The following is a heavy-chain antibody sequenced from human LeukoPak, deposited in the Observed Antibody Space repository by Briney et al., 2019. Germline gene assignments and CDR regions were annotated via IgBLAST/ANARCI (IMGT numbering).Heavy chain of an antibody. Sequence: ASVKVSCKASGYTFTSYYMHWVRQAPGQGLEWMGIINPSGGSTRHAQKFQGRVTMPRETSISTAYMELSRLRSDDTAVYYCARDGGISTRCYSHWCNWFDPWGQGTPVTVSS. V-gene: IGHV1-46*01. CDR2: INPSGGST. J-gene: IGHJ5*02. D-gene: IGHD2-2*02. CDR3: ARDGGISTRCYSHWCNWFDP. CDR1: GYTFTSYY.